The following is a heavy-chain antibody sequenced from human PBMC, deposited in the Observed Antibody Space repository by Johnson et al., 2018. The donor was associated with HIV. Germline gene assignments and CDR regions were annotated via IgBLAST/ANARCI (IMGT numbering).Heavy chain of an antibody. D-gene: IGHD3-10*01. V-gene: IGHV3-30*18. J-gene: IGHJ3*02. CDR3: AKSTQANILRESGPYGAFDI. CDR1: GFTFDDYG. CDR2: ISYDGSNQ. Sequence: QVQLVESGGGMVRPGGSLRLSCVASGFTFDDYGMSWVRQAPGTGLEWVAVISYDGSNQLYAASVKGRFTISRDNAKNTLYVQMNSLRAEDTAVYYCAKSTQANILRESGPYGAFDIWGQGTMVTVSS.